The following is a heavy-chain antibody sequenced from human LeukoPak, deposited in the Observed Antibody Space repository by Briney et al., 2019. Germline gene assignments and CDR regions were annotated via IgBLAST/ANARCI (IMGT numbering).Heavy chain of an antibody. Sequence: GRSLRLSCAASGFTFSSYAMHWVRQAPGKGLEWVAVISYDGSNKYYADSVKGRFTISRDNSKNTLYLQMNSLRAEDTAVYYCATDALLKYYYDSSGWLHWGYWGQGTLVTVSS. J-gene: IGHJ4*02. V-gene: IGHV3-30*14. D-gene: IGHD3-22*01. CDR1: GFTFSSYA. CDR2: ISYDGSNK. CDR3: ATDALLKYYYDSSGWLHWGY.